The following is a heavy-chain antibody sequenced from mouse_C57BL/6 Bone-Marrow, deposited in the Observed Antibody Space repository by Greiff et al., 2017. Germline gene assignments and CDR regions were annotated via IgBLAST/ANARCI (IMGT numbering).Heavy chain of an antibody. V-gene: IGHV1-81*01. D-gene: IGHD2-5*01. CDR1: GYTFTSYG. CDR2: IYPRSGNT. Sequence: QVQLQQSGAELARPGASVKLSCKASGYTFTSYGISWVKQRTGQGLEWIGEIYPRSGNTYYNEKFKGKATLTADKSSSTAYMELRSLTSEDSAVYFCASCYYSNCDYWGQGTTRTVSS. CDR3: ASCYYSNCDY. J-gene: IGHJ2*01.